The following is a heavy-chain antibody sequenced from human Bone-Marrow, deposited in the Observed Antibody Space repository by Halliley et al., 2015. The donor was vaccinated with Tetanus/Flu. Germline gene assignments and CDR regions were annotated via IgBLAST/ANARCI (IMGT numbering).Heavy chain of an antibody. Sequence: LSLTCAVYGGSFSGYSWSWVRQAPGKGLEWVSSISGSGAYTFYADSVKGRLTISRDNGKNTLYLQMNSLRAEDTAVYYCARDQPAARGGCFDYWGQGTLVTVSS. J-gene: IGHJ4*02. V-gene: IGHV3-21*01. CDR3: ARDQPAARGGCFDY. CDR2: ISGSGAYT. CDR1: GGSFSGYS. D-gene: IGHD2-15*01.